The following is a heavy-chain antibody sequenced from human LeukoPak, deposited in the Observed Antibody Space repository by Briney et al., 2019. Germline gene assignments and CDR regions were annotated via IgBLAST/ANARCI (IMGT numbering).Heavy chain of an antibody. V-gene: IGHV1-18*01. CDR1: GYTFTSYG. Sequence: GASVKVSCKASGYTFTSYGISWVRQAPGQGLEWMGWISAYNGNTNYAQKLQGRVTMTTDTSTSTAYMELRSLRSDDTAVYYCARDLRGGDFWSGYYSNWFDPWGQGTLVTVSS. J-gene: IGHJ5*02. CDR3: ARDLRGGDFWSGYYSNWFDP. D-gene: IGHD3-3*01. CDR2: ISAYNGNT.